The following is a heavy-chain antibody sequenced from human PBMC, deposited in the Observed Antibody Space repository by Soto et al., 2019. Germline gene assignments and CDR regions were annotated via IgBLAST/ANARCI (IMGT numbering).Heavy chain of an antibody. D-gene: IGHD3-10*01. Sequence: EVQLVESGGGLVQPGGSLRLSCAASGFTFSLYSMSWVRQAPGKGLEWVSYISRSSTGIHYADSVKGRFTISRDDATNSMHLQMNSLGDGDTAVYYCARAVTWGLDVW. V-gene: IGHV3-48*02. CDR3: ARAVTWGLDV. CDR2: ISRSSTGI. J-gene: IGHJ6*01. CDR1: GFTFSLYS.